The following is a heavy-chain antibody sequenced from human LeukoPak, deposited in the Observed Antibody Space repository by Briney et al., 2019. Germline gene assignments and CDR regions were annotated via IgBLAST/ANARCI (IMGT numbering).Heavy chain of an antibody. CDR2: IYNSGST. CDR3: ARQTFGALYFDS. CDR1: GGSISRGSYY. Sequence: PSQTLSLTCIVSGGSISRGSYYWNWIRQPAGKGLEWMGRIYNSGSTNYNPSLKSRVTISTDMSRNQFSLNLSSVTAADTAVYYCARQTFGALYFDSWGQGTLVTVSS. D-gene: IGHD3-10*01. V-gene: IGHV4-61*02. J-gene: IGHJ4*02.